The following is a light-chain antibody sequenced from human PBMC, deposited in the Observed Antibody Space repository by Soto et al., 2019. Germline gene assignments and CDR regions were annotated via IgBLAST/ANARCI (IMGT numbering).Light chain of an antibody. CDR1: QSISSW. CDR2: DAS. CDR3: QQYNSYSRT. V-gene: IGKV1-5*01. Sequence: DIQMTQSPSTLSASVGDRVTITCRASQSISSWLAWYQQKPGKAPKLLIYDASSLESGVPSRFSGSGSGTDFTLTISSLQPDDFAPYYCQQYNSYSRTFGHGTKLEIK. J-gene: IGKJ2*01.